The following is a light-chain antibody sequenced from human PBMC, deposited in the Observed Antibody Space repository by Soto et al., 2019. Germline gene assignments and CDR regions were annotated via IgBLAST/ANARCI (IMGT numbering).Light chain of an antibody. J-gene: IGKJ3*01. CDR3: QQSYSTPLT. CDR2: AAS. V-gene: IGKV1-39*01. CDR1: QNIDNY. Sequence: DIQMTQSPPSLSASVGDRVTITCRTSQNIDNYLNWYQQKPGKAPKLLIYAASTLQSGVPSRFSGSGSGTDFTLTISSLQPEDFATYYCQQSYSTPLTFGPGTKVEIK.